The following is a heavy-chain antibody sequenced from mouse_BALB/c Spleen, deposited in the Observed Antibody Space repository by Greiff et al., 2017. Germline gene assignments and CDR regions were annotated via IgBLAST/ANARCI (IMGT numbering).Heavy chain of an antibody. CDR2: IYPGSGST. CDR3: ARGRGYYGREGDFDY. Sequence: QVQLKESGPELVKPGASVKMSCKASGYTFTDYVISWVKQRTGQGLEWIGEIYPGSGSTYYNEKFKGKATLTADKSSNTAYMQLSSLTSEDSAVYFCARGRGYYGREGDFDYWGQGTTLTVSS. D-gene: IGHD1-1*01. J-gene: IGHJ2*01. V-gene: IGHV1-77*01. CDR1: GYTFTDYV.